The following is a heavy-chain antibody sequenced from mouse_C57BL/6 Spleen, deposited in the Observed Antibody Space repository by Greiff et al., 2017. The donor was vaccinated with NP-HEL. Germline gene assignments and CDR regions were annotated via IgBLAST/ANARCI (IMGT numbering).Heavy chain of an antibody. CDR3: ASPNYGSSSSYAMDY. J-gene: IGHJ4*01. D-gene: IGHD1-1*01. V-gene: IGHV1-82*01. Sequence: VQLQQSGPELVKPGASVKISCKASGYAFSSSWMNWVKQRPGKGLEWIGRIYPGDGDTNYNGKFKGKATLTADKSSSTAYMQLSSLTSEDSAVYCGASPNYGSSSSYAMDYWGQGTSVTVAS. CDR1: GYAFSSSW. CDR2: IYPGDGDT.